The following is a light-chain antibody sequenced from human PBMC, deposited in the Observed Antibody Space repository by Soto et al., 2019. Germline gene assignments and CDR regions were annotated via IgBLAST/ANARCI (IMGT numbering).Light chain of an antibody. CDR2: AAS. CDR1: QSVSSS. Sequence: VITQSPSTLSMYQGERVTLSCWASQSVSSSLAWFQQKPGQAPRLLICAASTRATGIPARFTGSGSGTEFTLTISSLESEDFAAYYYRQQNQNSLTFGQGTGMEIK. V-gene: IGKV3-15*01. J-gene: IGKJ5*01. CDR3: QQNQNSLT.